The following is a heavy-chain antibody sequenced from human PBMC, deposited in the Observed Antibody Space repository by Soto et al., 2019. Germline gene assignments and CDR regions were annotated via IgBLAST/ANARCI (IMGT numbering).Heavy chain of an antibody. CDR2: IYVDDSET. J-gene: IGHJ4*02. D-gene: IGHD2-21*02. Sequence: PGASLKISCKGFGYSFTSFWIAWVRQMPGKGLEWMGIIYVDDSETRYSPSFQGQVTISADKSINAAYLQWSSLKASDTAMYYCARSDCGEYWGQGTLVTVSS. V-gene: IGHV5-51*01. CDR3: ARSDCGEY. CDR1: GYSFTSFW.